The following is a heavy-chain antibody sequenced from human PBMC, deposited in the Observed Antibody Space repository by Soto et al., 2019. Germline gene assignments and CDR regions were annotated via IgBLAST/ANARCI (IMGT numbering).Heavy chain of an antibody. Sequence: SETLSLTCAVHGGSFSGFSWPWIRQPPGKGLAWIGEINHSGSSNYNPPLKSRVTMSLDTSRNQFSLSLNSATAADTAVYYCARMAGPWYFDLWGRGTLVTVS. CDR1: GGSFSGFS. J-gene: IGHJ2*01. V-gene: IGHV4-34*01. CDR3: ARMAGPWYFDL. CDR2: INHSGSS.